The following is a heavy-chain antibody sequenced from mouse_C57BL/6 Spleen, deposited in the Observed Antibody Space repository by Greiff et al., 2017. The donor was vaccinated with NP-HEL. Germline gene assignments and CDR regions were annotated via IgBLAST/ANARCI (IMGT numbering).Heavy chain of an antibody. Sequence: QVQLQQPGAELVKPGASVKMSCKASGYTFTSYWITWVKQRPGQGLEWIGDIYPGSGSTNYNEKFKSKATLTVDTSSSTAYMQLSSLTSEDSAVYYCARVYYDYDDFAYWGQGTLVTVSA. J-gene: IGHJ3*01. CDR2: IYPGSGST. D-gene: IGHD2-4*01. CDR1: GYTFTSYW. V-gene: IGHV1-55*01. CDR3: ARVYYDYDDFAY.